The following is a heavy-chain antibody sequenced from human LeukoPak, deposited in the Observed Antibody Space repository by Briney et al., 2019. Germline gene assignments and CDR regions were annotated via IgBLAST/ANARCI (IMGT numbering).Heavy chain of an antibody. D-gene: IGHD6-13*01. CDR1: GYTFTSYG. Sequence: ASVKVSCKASGYTFTSYGISWVRQAPGQGLEWMGWISAYNGNTNYAQKLQGRVIMTTDTSTSTAYMELRSLRSDDTAVYYCARDLAAAAGIGMGNYYYYGMDVWGQGTTVTVSS. V-gene: IGHV1-18*01. J-gene: IGHJ6*02. CDR2: ISAYNGNT. CDR3: ARDLAAAAGIGMGNYYYYGMDV.